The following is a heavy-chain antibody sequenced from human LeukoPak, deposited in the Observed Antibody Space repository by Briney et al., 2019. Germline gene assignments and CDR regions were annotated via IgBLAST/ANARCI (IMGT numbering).Heavy chain of an antibody. CDR2: ISSSSSYI. CDR3: ARGWFGDLTPLHIDY. CDR1: GFTFSSYA. J-gene: IGHJ4*02. V-gene: IGHV3-21*01. D-gene: IGHD3-10*01. Sequence: PGGSLRLSCAASGFTFSSYAMSWVRQAPGKGLEWVSSISSSSSYIYYADSLKGRFTISRDNAKNSLYLQMNSLRVEDTAVYYCARGWFGDLTPLHIDYWGQGTLVTVSS.